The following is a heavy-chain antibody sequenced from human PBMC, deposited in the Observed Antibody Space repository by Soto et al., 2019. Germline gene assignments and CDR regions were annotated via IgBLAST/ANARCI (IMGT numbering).Heavy chain of an antibody. Sequence: GGSLRLSCAASGFTFSSYGMHWVRQAPGKGLEWVAVIWYDGSNKYYADSVKGRFTISRDNSKNTLYLQMNSLRAEDTAVYYCARDSVMVRGVIHDDYWGQGTLVTVSS. CDR2: IWYDGSNK. CDR1: GFTFSSYG. D-gene: IGHD3-10*01. V-gene: IGHV3-33*01. CDR3: ARDSVMVRGVIHDDY. J-gene: IGHJ4*02.